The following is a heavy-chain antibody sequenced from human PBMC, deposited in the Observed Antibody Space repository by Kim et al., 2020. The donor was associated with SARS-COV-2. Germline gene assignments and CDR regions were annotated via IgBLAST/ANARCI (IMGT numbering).Heavy chain of an antibody. J-gene: IGHJ6*02. Sequence: GGSLRLSCAASGFTFDDYTMHWVRQAPGKGLEWVSFISWDGGSTYYADSVKGRFTISRDNSKKSLYLQMNSLRTEDTALYYCAKDRGSGSYWGVYYYYYGMDVWGQGTTVTVSS. D-gene: IGHD1-26*01. CDR1: GFTFDDYT. V-gene: IGHV3-43*01. CDR3: AKDRGSGSYWGVYYYYYGMDV. CDR2: ISWDGGST.